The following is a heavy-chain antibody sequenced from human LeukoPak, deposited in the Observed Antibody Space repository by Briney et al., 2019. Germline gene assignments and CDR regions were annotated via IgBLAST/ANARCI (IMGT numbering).Heavy chain of an antibody. CDR3: ARDWGRSTSCLSAP. D-gene: IGHD2-2*01. J-gene: IGHJ5*02. Sequence: ASVKVSCKASGYTFTSYGISWVRQAPGQGLEGMGWISAYNGNTNYAQKLQGRVTMTTDTSTSTAYMELRSLRSDDTAVYYCARDWGRSTSCLSAPWGQGTLVTVSS. CDR1: GYTFTSYG. CDR2: ISAYNGNT. V-gene: IGHV1-18*01.